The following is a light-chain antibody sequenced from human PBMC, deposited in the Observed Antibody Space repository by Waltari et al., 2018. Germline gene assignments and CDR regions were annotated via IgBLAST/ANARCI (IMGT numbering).Light chain of an antibody. CDR3: SSFTTIGTLVV. CDR1: SSDVGGYNH. V-gene: IGLV2-14*01. J-gene: IGLJ2*01. Sequence: QSALTQPASVSGSPGQSITISCTGTSSDVGGYNHVSWYQQQPGKAPKLLILEVTNRPSGISNRFSGSKSGNTASLTISGLQAEDGGEYYCSSFTTIGTLVVFGGGTKVTVL. CDR2: EVT.